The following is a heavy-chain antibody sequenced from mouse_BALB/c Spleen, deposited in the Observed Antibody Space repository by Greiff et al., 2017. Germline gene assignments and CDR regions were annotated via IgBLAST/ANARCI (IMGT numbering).Heavy chain of an antibody. Sequence: VQLQQPGAELVKPGASVKLSCKASGYTFTSYWMHWVKQRPGQGLEWIGEINPSNGRTNYNEKFKSKATLTVDKSSSTAYMQLSSLTSEDSAVYYCARGNSAWFAYWGQGTLVTVSA. CDR3: ARGNSAWFAY. CDR2: INPSNGRT. J-gene: IGHJ3*01. CDR1: GYTFTSYW. D-gene: IGHD2-1*01. V-gene: IGHV1S81*02.